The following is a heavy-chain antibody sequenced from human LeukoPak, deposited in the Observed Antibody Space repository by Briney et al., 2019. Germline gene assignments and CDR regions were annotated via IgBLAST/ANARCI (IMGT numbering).Heavy chain of an antibody. Sequence: GGSLRLSCSASGFSFSGYAMLWVRQAPGKGLVWVSRINTGGSTTDYADSVKGRFTISRDNAKNTLYLQMNSLRAEDTAVYYCSRDLRGRDDYWGQGILVIVSS. D-gene: IGHD5-24*01. CDR3: SRDLRGRDDY. CDR2: INTGGSTT. CDR1: GFSFSGYA. J-gene: IGHJ4*02. V-gene: IGHV3-74*01.